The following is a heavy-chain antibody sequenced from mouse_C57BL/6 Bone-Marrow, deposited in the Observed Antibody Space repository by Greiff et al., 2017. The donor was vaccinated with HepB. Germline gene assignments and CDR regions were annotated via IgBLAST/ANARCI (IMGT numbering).Heavy chain of an antibody. Sequence: QVHVKQPGAELVKPGASVKLSCKASGYTFTSYWMHWVKQRPGQGLEWIGMIHPNSGSTNYNEKFKSKATLTVDKSSSTAYMQLSSLTSEDSAVYYCAGYAMDYWGQGTSVTVSS. J-gene: IGHJ4*01. V-gene: IGHV1-64*01. CDR3: AGYAMDY. CDR1: GYTFTSYW. CDR2: IHPNSGST.